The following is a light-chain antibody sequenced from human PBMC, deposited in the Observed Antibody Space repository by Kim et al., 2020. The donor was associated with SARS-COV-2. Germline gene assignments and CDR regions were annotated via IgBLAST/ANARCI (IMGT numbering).Light chain of an antibody. V-gene: IGKV3-15*01. CDR2: GAS. Sequence: EIVMTQSPATLSVSPGERATLSCRASQSVSSNLAWYQQKPGQAPRILVYGASTTATGIPVRFSGSGSGTEFTLTISSLQSEDFAVYYCQQYNDWPRTFGQGTKLEI. J-gene: IGKJ2*01. CDR3: QQYNDWPRT. CDR1: QSVSSN.